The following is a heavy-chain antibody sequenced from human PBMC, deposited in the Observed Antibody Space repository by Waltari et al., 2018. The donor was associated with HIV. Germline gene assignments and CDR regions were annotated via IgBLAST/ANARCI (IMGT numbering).Heavy chain of an antibody. V-gene: IGHV3-30*18. Sequence: QVQLVESGGGVVQPGRSLRLSCAASGFTVSSYGMHWVRKAPGKGLEWVAVTSYDGSDKYYADSVKGRFTISRDNSNNTLYLQMNSLRAEDTAVFYCAKDLAAVAGILGFDSWGQGTQVTVSS. J-gene: IGHJ4*02. CDR2: TSYDGSDK. CDR3: AKDLAAVAGILGFDS. CDR1: GFTVSSYG. D-gene: IGHD6-19*01.